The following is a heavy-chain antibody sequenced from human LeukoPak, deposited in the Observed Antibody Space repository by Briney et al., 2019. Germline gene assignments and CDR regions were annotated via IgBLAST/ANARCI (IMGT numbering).Heavy chain of an antibody. CDR3: ARRSGIAVAGAFDY. V-gene: IGHV1-2*02. CDR2: INSNSGRT. D-gene: IGHD6-19*01. Sequence: ASVKVSCKASGYTFTDYYLRWVRQAPGQGLEWMGWINSNSGRTHYIQDFQGRVTMTRDTSISTAYMEVNSLRAEDTAVYYCARRSGIAVAGAFDYWGQGTLVTVSS. J-gene: IGHJ4*02. CDR1: GYTFTDYY.